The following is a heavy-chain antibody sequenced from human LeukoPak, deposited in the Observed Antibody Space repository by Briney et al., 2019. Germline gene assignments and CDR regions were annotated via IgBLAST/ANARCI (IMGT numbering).Heavy chain of an antibody. D-gene: IGHD6-13*01. V-gene: IGHV3-74*01. CDR3: AKDRYHTAAVLYYFDY. CDR2: INSDGSST. J-gene: IGHJ4*02. Sequence: GGSLRLSCAASGFTFSAYWMHWVRQSPGKGLVWVSRINSDGSSTDYADSVKGRFTISRDIAKSTLYLQMNSLRAEDTAVYYCAKDRYHTAAVLYYFDYWGQGTLVTVSS. CDR1: GFTFSAYW.